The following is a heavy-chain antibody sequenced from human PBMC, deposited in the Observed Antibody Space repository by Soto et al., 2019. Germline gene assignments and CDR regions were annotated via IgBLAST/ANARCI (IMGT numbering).Heavy chain of an antibody. Sequence: QVQLVQSGAEVKKPGASVKVSCKASGYTFTSYGISWVRQAPGQGLEWMGWISAYNGNTNYAQKLQGRVTMTTDTSTSTAYMELRSLRSDDTAVYYCARAPPYDSSGYYYLPPEYWGQGTLVTVSS. D-gene: IGHD3-22*01. CDR1: GYTFTSYG. CDR2: ISAYNGNT. J-gene: IGHJ4*02. V-gene: IGHV1-18*04. CDR3: ARAPPYDSSGYYYLPPEY.